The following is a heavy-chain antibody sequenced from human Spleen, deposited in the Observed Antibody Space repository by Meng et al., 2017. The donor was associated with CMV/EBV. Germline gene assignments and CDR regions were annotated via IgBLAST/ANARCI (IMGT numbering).Heavy chain of an antibody. CDR1: GFTVSANY. D-gene: IGHD2-15*01. V-gene: IGHV4-38-2*01. Sequence: ESLKISCAASGFTVSANYINWVRQAPGKGLEWIGTMYYTGSTYYNPSLKSRVTISVGTSKNQISLKLRSVTAADTAVYYCARAVTHPRPYYFDLWGQGTLVTVSS. CDR2: MYYTGST. J-gene: IGHJ4*02. CDR3: ARAVTHPRPYYFDL.